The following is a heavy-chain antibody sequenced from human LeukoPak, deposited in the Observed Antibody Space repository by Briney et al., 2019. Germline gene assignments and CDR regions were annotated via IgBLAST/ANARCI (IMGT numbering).Heavy chain of an antibody. Sequence: QAGGSLRLSCSASGFTLSNYAMHWVRQSPGEGLEYVSALSADGNSKFYAESVKGRFTISRDSSNNTLHLQMSSLRPEDTAVYYCVRKGWVSGAIDYWGQGTLVTVSS. J-gene: IGHJ4*02. CDR1: GFTLSNYA. CDR2: LSADGNSK. D-gene: IGHD6-13*01. CDR3: VRKGWVSGAIDY. V-gene: IGHV3-64D*06.